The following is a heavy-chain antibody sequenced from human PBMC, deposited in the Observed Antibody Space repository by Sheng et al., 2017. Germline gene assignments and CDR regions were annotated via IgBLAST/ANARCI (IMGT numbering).Heavy chain of an antibody. CDR1: GFTFSSYA. V-gene: IGHV3-30*04. D-gene: IGHD3-22*01. J-gene: IGHJ3*02. Sequence: QVQLVESGGGVVQPGRSLRLSCAASGFTFSSYAMHWVRQAPGKGLEWVAVISYDGSNKYYADSVKGRFTISRDNSKNTLYLQMNSLRAEDTAVYYCARAGDRLGVVVIGFAFDIWGQGTMVTVSS. CDR2: ISYDGSNK. CDR3: ARAGDRLGVVVIGFAFDI.